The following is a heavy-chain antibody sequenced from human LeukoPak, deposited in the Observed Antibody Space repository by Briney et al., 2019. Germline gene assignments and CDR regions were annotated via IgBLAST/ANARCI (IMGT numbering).Heavy chain of an antibody. J-gene: IGHJ6*03. CDR3: ARDSKIRGYSYGPNYYYYMDV. Sequence: ASVKVSCKASGYTFTSYYMHWVRQAPGQGLEWMGIINPSGGSTSYAQKFQGRVIMTRDTSTSTVYMELSSLRSEDTAVYYCARDSKIRGYSYGPNYYYYMDVWGKGTTVTVSS. V-gene: IGHV1-46*01. D-gene: IGHD5-18*01. CDR1: GYTFTSYY. CDR2: INPSGGST.